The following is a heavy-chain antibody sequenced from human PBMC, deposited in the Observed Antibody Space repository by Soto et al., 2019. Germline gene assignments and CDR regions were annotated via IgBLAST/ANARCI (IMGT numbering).Heavy chain of an antibody. D-gene: IGHD3-3*01. CDR2: IYPGDSDT. Sequence: GSSLKISCKGSGYSFTSYWIGWVRQMPGKGLEWMGIIYPGDSDTRYSPSFQGQVTISADKSISIAYLQWSSLKASDTAVYYCARYTYYDFWSGYNYYYYGMDVWGQGTTVTVSS. J-gene: IGHJ6*02. CDR1: GYSFTSYW. CDR3: ARYTYYDFWSGYNYYYYGMDV. V-gene: IGHV5-51*01.